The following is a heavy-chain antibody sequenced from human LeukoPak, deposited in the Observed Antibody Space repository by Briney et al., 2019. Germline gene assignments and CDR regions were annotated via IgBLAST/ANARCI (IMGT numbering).Heavy chain of an antibody. J-gene: IGHJ4*02. D-gene: IGHD4-11*01. CDR3: AREEGNTVNFDY. CDR1: GDSISSGDYY. Sequence: SETLSLTCTVSGDSISSGDYYWSWIRQPAGKGLEWIGRISSSGSTNYNPSLKSRVTISVDTSKNQFSLKLSSVTAADTAVYYCAREEGNTVNFDYWGQGTLVTVSS. V-gene: IGHV4-61*02. CDR2: ISSSGST.